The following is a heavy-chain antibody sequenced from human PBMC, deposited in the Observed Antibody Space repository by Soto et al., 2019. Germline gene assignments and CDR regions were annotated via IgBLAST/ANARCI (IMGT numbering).Heavy chain of an antibody. J-gene: IGHJ6*02. V-gene: IGHV1-2*02. CDR1: GYTFGFTFTDYY. Sequence: QAQLVQSEAEVKMPGASLKVSCKASGYTFGFTFTDYYIHWVRQAPGQGLEGMGWSNPASGGSHYAQSFQGRVTMTTDKSSSTAYMYLSSLSSDDTAVYYCARVRAARPHYSFYGMDVWGQGTTVTVSS. D-gene: IGHD6-6*01. CDR2: SNPASGGS. CDR3: ARVRAARPHYSFYGMDV.